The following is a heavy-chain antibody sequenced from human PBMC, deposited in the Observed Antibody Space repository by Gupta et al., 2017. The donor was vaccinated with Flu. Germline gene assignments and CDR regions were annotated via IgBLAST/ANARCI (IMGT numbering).Heavy chain of an antibody. CDR2: ISPSSGGT. CDR3: ARGLGRFDY. D-gene: IGHD7-27*01. CDR1: GYTFTVHY. J-gene: IGHJ4*02. Sequence: QVQLVQSGAEVKKPGASVKVSCKASGYTFTVHYIHWVRQAPGQGLEWMGWISPSSGGTHYAQKFEDWVTMSRDTSISTAYMELSRLKSDDTAMYFCARGLGRFDYWGQGTLVTVSS. V-gene: IGHV1-2*04.